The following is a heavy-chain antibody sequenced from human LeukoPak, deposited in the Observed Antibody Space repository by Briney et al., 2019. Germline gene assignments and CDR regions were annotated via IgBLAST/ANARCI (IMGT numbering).Heavy chain of an antibody. CDR1: GGSISSYY. CDR3: ARGGPGYYASGTLGYFDY. D-gene: IGHD3-10*01. CDR2: IYYSGST. J-gene: IGHJ4*02. V-gene: IGHV4-59*01. Sequence: SETLSLTCTVSGGSISSYYWSSIRQPPGKGLEWIGYIYYSGSTNYNPSLKSRVTISVDTSKNQFSLKLSSVTAADTAVYYCARGGPGYYASGTLGYFDYWGQGTLVTVSS.